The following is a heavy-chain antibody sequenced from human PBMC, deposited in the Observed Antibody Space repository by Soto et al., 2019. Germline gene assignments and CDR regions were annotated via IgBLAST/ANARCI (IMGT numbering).Heavy chain of an antibody. CDR2: IYYSGST. J-gene: IGHJ4*02. CDR1: GGSISSSSYY. V-gene: IGHV4-39*01. Sequence: QLQLQESGPGLVKPSETLSLTCTVSGGSISSSSYYWGWIRQPPGKGLEWIGSIYYSGSTYYNPSLKSRVTISVDTSKNQFSLKLSSVTAADTAVYYCARHGRAEMATIFPVDYWGQGTLVTVSS. D-gene: IGHD5-12*01. CDR3: ARHGRAEMATIFPVDY.